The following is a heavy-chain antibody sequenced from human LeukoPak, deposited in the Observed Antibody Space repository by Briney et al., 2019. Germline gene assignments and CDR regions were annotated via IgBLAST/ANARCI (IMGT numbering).Heavy chain of an antibody. D-gene: IGHD3-22*01. CDR2: IYTSGTT. Sequence: SETLSLTCTVSGGSISSDYWSWIRQPPGKGLEWIGDIYTSGTTNYNPSLKSRVTISVDTSKNQFSLKLSSVTAADTAVYYCARLEGSSGYYTKFYYYYLDVWGKGTTVTVSS. CDR1: GGSISSDY. V-gene: IGHV4-4*09. J-gene: IGHJ6*03. CDR3: ARLEGSSGYYTKFYYYYLDV.